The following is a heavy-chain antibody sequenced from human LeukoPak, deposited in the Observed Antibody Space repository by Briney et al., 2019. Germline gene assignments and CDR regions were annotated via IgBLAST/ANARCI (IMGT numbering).Heavy chain of an antibody. CDR3: AGHGGSGSFDF. CDR2: LYHSGST. Sequence: NPSETLSLTCTVSGGSISSYYWSWIRQPPGKGLEWIGYLYHSGSTDYSPSLKSRVTISVDTSKNQFSLKLRSVTAADTAVYYCAGHGGSGSFDFWGQGTLVTVSS. D-gene: IGHD3-3*01. V-gene: IGHV4-59*08. CDR1: GGSISSYY. J-gene: IGHJ4*02.